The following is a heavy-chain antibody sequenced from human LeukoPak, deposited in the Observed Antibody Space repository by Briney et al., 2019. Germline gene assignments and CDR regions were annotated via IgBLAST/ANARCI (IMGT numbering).Heavy chain of an antibody. V-gene: IGHV4-59*01. Sequence: SETLSLTCTVSGGSISSYYWSWVRQPPGKGLEWIGYVYYSGTTNYNPSLKSRVTISVDTSKSQFSLKVTSVTAADTAVYYCARGQQLGYWGQGTLVTVSS. CDR1: GGSISSYY. D-gene: IGHD6-13*01. J-gene: IGHJ4*02. CDR3: ARGQQLGY. CDR2: VYYSGTT.